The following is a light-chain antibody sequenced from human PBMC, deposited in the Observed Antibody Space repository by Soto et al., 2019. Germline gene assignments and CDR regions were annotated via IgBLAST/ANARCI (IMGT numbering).Light chain of an antibody. CDR2: GAS. V-gene: IGKV3D-7*01. J-gene: IGKJ1*01. CDR1: QTVSSNY. Sequence: EIILTQSPDTLSLSPGERAALSCRASQTVSSNYLAWCQQRPGQAPRLLIYGASTRAAGIPDRFSGSGSGTEFTLTISSLQSEDFTVYSCLQYHNLWAFGQGTKVEI. CDR3: LQYHNLWA.